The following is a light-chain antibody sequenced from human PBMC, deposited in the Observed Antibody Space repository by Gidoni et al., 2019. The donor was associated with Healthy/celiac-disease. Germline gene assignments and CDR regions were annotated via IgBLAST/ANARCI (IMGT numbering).Light chain of an antibody. J-gene: IGKJ1*01. Sequence: LQMTQSPSSLSASVGDRVTITCRASKSISSYLNWYQQKPGKAPKLLIYAASSLQSGVPSRFSGSGSGTDFTLTISSLQPEDFATYYCQQSYSTPPTWTFGQGTKVEIK. CDR1: KSISSY. CDR3: QQSYSTPPTWT. CDR2: AAS. V-gene: IGKV1-39*01.